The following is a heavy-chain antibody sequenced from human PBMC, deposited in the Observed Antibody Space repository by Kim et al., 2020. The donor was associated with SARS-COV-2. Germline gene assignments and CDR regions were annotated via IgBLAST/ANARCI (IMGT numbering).Heavy chain of an antibody. CDR2: ISYDGSNK. CDR3: AKDHVGYCSSTSCSQYYFDY. J-gene: IGHJ4*02. V-gene: IGHV3-30*18. CDR1: GFTFSSYG. D-gene: IGHD2-2*01. Sequence: GGSLRLSCAASGFTFSSYGMHWVRQAPGKGLEWVAVISYDGSNKYYADSVKGRFTISRDNSKNTLYLQMNSLRAEDTAVYYCAKDHVGYCSSTSCSQYYFDYWGQGTLVTVSS.